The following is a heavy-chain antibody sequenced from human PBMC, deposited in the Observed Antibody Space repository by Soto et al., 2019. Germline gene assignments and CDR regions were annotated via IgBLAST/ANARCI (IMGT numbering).Heavy chain of an antibody. V-gene: IGHV6-1*01. Sequence: QVQLQQSGPGLVKPSQTLSLTCAISGDSVSTNSATWDWIRQSPSRSLEWLGRTYYRSTWSYDYAVSGQGRITINPDTSNNQLSLHLNSVTPDDTAVYYCARLIGNSWLDSWGQGTLVTVSS. D-gene: IGHD2-8*01. CDR1: GDSVSTNSAT. CDR3: ARLIGNSWLDS. CDR2: TYYRSTWSY. J-gene: IGHJ5*01.